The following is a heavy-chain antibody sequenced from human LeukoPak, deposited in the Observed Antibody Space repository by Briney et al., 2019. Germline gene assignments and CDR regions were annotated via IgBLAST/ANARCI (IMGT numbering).Heavy chain of an antibody. Sequence: HPGGSLRLSCVVSGFTFSSYGMTWARQAPGKGLGWVSAISGSGGSTYYAESVKGRFTISRDNSKNTLYLQMNSLRAEDTAVYYCAKDRWKARSGWRLDAFDIWGQGTMVTVSS. CDR3: AKDRWKARSGWRLDAFDI. V-gene: IGHV3-23*01. CDR1: GFTFSSYG. D-gene: IGHD6-19*01. J-gene: IGHJ3*02. CDR2: ISGSGGST.